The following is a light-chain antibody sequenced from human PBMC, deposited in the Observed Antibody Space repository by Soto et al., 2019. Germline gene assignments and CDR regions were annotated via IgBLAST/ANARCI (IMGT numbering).Light chain of an antibody. J-gene: IGKJ5*01. CDR1: QGINNF. CDR2: AAS. CDR3: QQLNSFPIT. V-gene: IGKV1-9*01. Sequence: DIQLTQSPSFLSASVGDRVTITCRACQGINNFLGWYQQKPGKGPKLLIYAASALQSGIPSRFSGSGSGTEFTLTITSLQPEDFATYFCQQLNSFPITFGQGTRLEIK.